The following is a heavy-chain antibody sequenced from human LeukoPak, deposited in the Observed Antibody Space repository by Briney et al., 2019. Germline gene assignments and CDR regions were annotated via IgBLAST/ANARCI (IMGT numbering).Heavy chain of an antibody. D-gene: IGHD4-23*01. CDR3: ARESYDGIDY. Sequence: SQTLSLTCAVSGGSISSGGYSWSWIRQPPGKGLEWIGYIYHSGSTYYNPSLKSRVTISVDRSKNQFSLKLSSVTAADTAVYYCARESYDGIDYWGQGTLVTVSS. J-gene: IGHJ4*02. CDR1: GGSISSGGYS. CDR2: IYHSGST. V-gene: IGHV4-30-2*01.